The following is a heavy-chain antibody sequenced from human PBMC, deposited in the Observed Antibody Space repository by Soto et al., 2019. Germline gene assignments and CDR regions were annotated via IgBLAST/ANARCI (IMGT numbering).Heavy chain of an antibody. V-gene: IGHV1-69*12. D-gene: IGHD3-22*01. J-gene: IGHJ6*02. CDR1: GGTFSSYA. CDR2: IIPIFGTA. Sequence: QVQLVQSGAEVKKPGSSVKVSCKASGGTFSSYAISWVRQAPGQGLEWMGGIIPIFGTANYAQKFQGRVTITADESTSTAYMELSSLRSEDTAVYYCARELPITMIVGNYYYGMDVWGQGTTVTVSS. CDR3: ARELPITMIVGNYYYGMDV.